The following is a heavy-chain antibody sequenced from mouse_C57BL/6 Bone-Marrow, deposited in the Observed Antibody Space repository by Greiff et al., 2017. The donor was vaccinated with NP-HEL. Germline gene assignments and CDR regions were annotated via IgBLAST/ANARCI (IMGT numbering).Heavy chain of an antibody. J-gene: IGHJ1*03. D-gene: IGHD1-1*01. Sequence: QVQLQQPGAELVKPGASVTMSCKASGYTFTSYWITWVKQRPGQGLEWIGDIYPGSGSTNYNEKFKSKATLTVDTSSSTAYMQLSSLTSEDSAVYYCARRYYGSSYWYFGGWGTGTTVTVSS. CDR1: GYTFTSYW. CDR3: ARRYYGSSYWYFGG. CDR2: IYPGSGST. V-gene: IGHV1-55*01.